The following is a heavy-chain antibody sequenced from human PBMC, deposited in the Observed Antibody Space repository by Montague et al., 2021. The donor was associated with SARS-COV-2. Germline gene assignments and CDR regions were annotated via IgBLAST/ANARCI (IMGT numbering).Heavy chain of an antibody. CDR3: ARTRAYYYDSSGYSYCFDC. CDR2: IDWGDDD. Sequence: PALVKPTQSLTLTCTFSGFSLTTNGMCVSWIRQPPGKALEWLARIDWGDDDYYSTSLKTRLTISKDTSKNQAVLTMTNMDPVDTATYYCARTRAYYYDSSGYSYCFDCWGQGTLVTVSS. V-gene: IGHV2-70*11. CDR1: GFSLTTNGMC. D-gene: IGHD3-22*01. J-gene: IGHJ4*02.